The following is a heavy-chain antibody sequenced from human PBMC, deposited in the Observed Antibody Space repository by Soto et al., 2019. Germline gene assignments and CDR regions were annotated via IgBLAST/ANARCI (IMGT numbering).Heavy chain of an antibody. D-gene: IGHD3-10*01. CDR3: AHKRGFRGVIVSDNFAFDS. V-gene: IGHV2-5*02. Sequence: QITLKESGPTLVKPTQTLTLTCTFSGFSLRTTGVGVGWIRQPPGKALEWLALIFWDDDKRYSPSLKSRLTIHKDTSKNQVVLTMTNMDPVDTATYYCAHKRGFRGVIVSDNFAFDSWGQGTLITVSS. CDR2: IFWDDDK. CDR1: GFSLRTTGVG. J-gene: IGHJ4*02.